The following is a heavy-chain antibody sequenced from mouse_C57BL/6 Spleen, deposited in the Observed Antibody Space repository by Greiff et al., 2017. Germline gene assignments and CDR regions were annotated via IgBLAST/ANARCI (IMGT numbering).Heavy chain of an antibody. D-gene: IGHD2-4*01. V-gene: IGHV1-52*01. Sequence: VQLQQPGAELVRPGSSVKLSCKASGYTFTSYWMHWVKQRPIQGLEWIGNIDPSDSETHYNQKFKDKATLTVDKSSSTAYMQLSSLTSEDSAVYYCARSDDYDGWFAYWGQGTLVTVSA. CDR1: GYTFTSYW. J-gene: IGHJ3*01. CDR3: ARSDDYDGWFAY. CDR2: IDPSDSET.